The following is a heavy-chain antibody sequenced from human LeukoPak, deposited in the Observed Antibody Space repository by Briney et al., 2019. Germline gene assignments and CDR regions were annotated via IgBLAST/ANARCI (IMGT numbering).Heavy chain of an antibody. CDR2: IYYSGST. D-gene: IGHD2-2*02. CDR3: ARDLGYCSSTSCYTLGGFDY. V-gene: IGHV4-31*03. CDR1: GGSISSGGYY. Sequence: SETLSLTCTVSGGSISSGGYYWSWIRQHPGKGLEWIGYIYYSGSTYYNPSLKSRVTISVDTSKNQFFLKLSSVTAADTAVYYCARDLGYCSSTSCYTLGGFDYWGQGTLVTVSS. J-gene: IGHJ4*02.